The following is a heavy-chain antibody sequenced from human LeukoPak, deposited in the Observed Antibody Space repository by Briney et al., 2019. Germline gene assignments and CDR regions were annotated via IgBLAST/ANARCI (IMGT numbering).Heavy chain of an antibody. D-gene: IGHD6-19*01. CDR3: ARRQWLVEGAFDI. J-gene: IGHJ3*02. CDR2: IYYSGST. V-gene: IGHV4-39*01. CDR1: GGSISSTNYY. Sequence: SETLSLTCTVSGGSISSTNYYWGWIRQPPGKGLEWIGSIYYSGSTYYNPSLKSRVTISVDTSKNQFSLKLSSVTAADTAVYYCARRQWLVEGAFDIWGQGTMVTVSS.